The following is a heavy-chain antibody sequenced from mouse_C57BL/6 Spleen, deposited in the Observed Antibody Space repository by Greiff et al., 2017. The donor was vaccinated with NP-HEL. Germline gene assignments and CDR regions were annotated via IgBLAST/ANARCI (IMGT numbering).Heavy chain of an antibody. Sequence: VQLQQSGPVLVKPGASVKMSCKASGYTFTDYYMNWVKQSHGKSLEWIGVINPYNGGTSYNQKFKGKATLTVDKSSSTAYMELNSLTSEDSAVYYCARDDGYSFAYWGQGTLVTVSA. D-gene: IGHD2-3*01. V-gene: IGHV1-19*01. CDR1: GYTFTDYY. CDR3: ARDDGYSFAY. J-gene: IGHJ3*01. CDR2: INPYNGGT.